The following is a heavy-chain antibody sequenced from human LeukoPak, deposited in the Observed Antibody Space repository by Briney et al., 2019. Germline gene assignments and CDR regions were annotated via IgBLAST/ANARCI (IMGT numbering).Heavy chain of an antibody. CDR3: ATLGADAFDI. CDR1: GFTFDDYA. CDR2: ISWNSGSI. Sequence: GRSLRLSCAASGFTFDDYAMHWVRQAPGKGLEWVSGISWNSGSIGYADSVKGRFTISRDNAMNSLYLQMNSLRAEDTALYYCATLGADAFDIWGQGTMVTVSS. D-gene: IGHD1-26*01. V-gene: IGHV3-9*01. J-gene: IGHJ3*02.